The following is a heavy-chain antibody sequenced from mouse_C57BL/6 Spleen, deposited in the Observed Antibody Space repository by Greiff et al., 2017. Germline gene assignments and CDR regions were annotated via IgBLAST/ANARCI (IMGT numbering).Heavy chain of an antibody. Sequence: EVKLVESGGGLVQPGGSMKLSCVASGFTFSNYWMNWVRQSPEKGLEWVAQIRFKSDNYATHYAESVKGRLTISRDDSKSSVYLKMNNSRAVETGVCYSTGGDYGSSIFDYWGQGTTLTVSS. CDR2: IRFKSDNYAT. V-gene: IGHV6-3*01. J-gene: IGHJ2*01. D-gene: IGHD1-1*01. CDR1: GFTFSNYW. CDR3: TGGDYGSSIFDY.